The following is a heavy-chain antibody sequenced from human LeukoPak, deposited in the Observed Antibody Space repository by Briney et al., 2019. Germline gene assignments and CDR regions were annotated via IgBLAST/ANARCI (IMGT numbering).Heavy chain of an antibody. J-gene: IGHJ3*02. Sequence: GASVKVSCKASGYTFTGYYMHWVRQAPGQGLEWMGWINPNSGGTNYAQKFQGRVTMTRDTSISTAYMELSRLRSDDTAVYYCASPLTYYCDSSGYRDDAFDIWGQGTMVTVSS. CDR3: ASPLTYYCDSSGYRDDAFDI. CDR2: INPNSGGT. CDR1: GYTFTGYY. V-gene: IGHV1-2*02. D-gene: IGHD3-22*01.